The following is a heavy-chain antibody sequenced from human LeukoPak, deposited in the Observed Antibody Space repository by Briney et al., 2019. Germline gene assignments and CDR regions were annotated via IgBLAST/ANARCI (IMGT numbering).Heavy chain of an antibody. CDR3: AREGHDYGDNTPDY. CDR2: VSPYNDNT. J-gene: IGHJ4*02. V-gene: IGHV1-18*01. D-gene: IGHD4-17*01. CDR1: GYTFRNYG. Sequence: ASVKGSCKASGYTFRNYGILWGRQAPGQGLEWMGWVSPYNDNTNYAQNFQGRVTMTTDTSTNLAYMELRSLRYDDTAVYYCAREGHDYGDNTPDYWGRGTLVTVSS.